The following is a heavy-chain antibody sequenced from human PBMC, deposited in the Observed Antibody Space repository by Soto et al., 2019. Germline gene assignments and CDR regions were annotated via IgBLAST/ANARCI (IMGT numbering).Heavy chain of an antibody. Sequence: SETLSLTCAVYGGSFSGYYWSWIRQPPGKGLEWIGEINHSGSTSYNPSLKSRVTISVDTSKNQFSLKLSSVTAADTAVYYCARGRGSSWYGSYFDYWGQGTLVTVSS. CDR1: GGSFSGYY. CDR2: INHSGST. D-gene: IGHD6-13*01. V-gene: IGHV4-34*01. J-gene: IGHJ4*02. CDR3: ARGRGSSWYGSYFDY.